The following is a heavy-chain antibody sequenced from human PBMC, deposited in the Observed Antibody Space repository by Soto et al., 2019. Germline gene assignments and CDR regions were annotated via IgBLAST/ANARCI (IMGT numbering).Heavy chain of an antibody. CDR3: ATWHEREHAYDV. J-gene: IGHJ3*01. Sequence: GGSLRLSCAASGLTVSGKKYVAWVRQAPGKGLEWVSALYDVDGSFYADSVKGRFTTSSDSSKTTVYLQMNGLRPDDTAVYYCATWHEREHAYDVWGQGTTVTVSS. CDR1: GLTVSGKKY. D-gene: IGHD1-1*01. V-gene: IGHV3-53*01. CDR2: LYDVDGS.